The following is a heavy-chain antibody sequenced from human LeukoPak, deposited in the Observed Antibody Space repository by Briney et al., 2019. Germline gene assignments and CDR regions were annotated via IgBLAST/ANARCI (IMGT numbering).Heavy chain of an antibody. V-gene: IGHV1-18*04. CDR2: INTDNGNT. J-gene: IGHJ5*02. D-gene: IGHD1-1*01. Sequence: ASVKVSCKASGYTFTGYYMHWVRQAPGQGLEWMGWINTDNGNTNFAQKFQDRVTVTTDTSTSTAFMELRSLTSDDTAVYYCARLSTTTRGKVDLWGQGTLVTVSS. CDR1: GYTFTGYY. CDR3: ARLSTTTRGKVDL.